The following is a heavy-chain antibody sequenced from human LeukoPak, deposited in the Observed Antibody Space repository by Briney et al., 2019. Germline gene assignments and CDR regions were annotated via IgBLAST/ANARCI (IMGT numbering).Heavy chain of an antibody. D-gene: IGHD2-2*01. J-gene: IGHJ6*03. V-gene: IGHV1-8*03. Sequence: ASVKVSCKASGYTFTSYDINWVRQATGQGLEWMGWMNPNSGNTGYAQKFQGRVTITRNTSISTAYMELSSLRSEDTAVYYCARLHWDIVVVPAAEVGYMDVWGKGTTVTVSS. CDR1: GYTFTSYD. CDR3: ARLHWDIVVVPAAEVGYMDV. CDR2: MNPNSGNT.